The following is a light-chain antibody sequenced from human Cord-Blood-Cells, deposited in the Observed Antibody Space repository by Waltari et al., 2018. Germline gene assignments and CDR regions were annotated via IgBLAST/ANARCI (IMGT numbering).Light chain of an antibody. Sequence: QSSRTQTASASGSPGQSITISCTGTSSDGGGDNYVAWYHQHPGKAPNLMIYDVSNRPSGVSNRFSGSKAGNTASLTISGLQAEDEADYYCSSYTSSSTVVFGGGTKLTVL. CDR1: SSDGGGDNY. CDR3: SSYTSSSTVV. V-gene: IGLV2-14*01. CDR2: DVS. J-gene: IGLJ2*01.